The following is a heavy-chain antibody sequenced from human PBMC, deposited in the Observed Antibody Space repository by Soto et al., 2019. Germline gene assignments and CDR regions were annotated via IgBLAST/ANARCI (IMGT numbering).Heavy chain of an antibody. J-gene: IGHJ4*02. V-gene: IGHV3-23*01. CDR3: AKDEDYYDSSGYAPLDY. Sequence: GGSLRLSCAASGFTFSSYAMSWVRQAPGKGLEWVSAISGSGGSTYYADSVKGRFTISRDNSKNTLYLQMNSLRAEDTAVYYCAKDEDYYDSSGYAPLDYWGQGTLVTVS. D-gene: IGHD3-22*01. CDR2: ISGSGGST. CDR1: GFTFSSYA.